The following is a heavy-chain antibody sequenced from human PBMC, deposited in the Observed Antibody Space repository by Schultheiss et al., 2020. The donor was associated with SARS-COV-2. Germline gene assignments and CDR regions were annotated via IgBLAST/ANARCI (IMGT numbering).Heavy chain of an antibody. CDR2: INPNSGGT. J-gene: IGHJ4*02. Sequence: ASVKVSCKASGYTITGYYMHWVRQAPGQGLEWMGRINPNSGGTNYAQKFQGRVTITRNTSISTAYMELSSLRSEDTAVYYCARGSGDVLRFLEWLPTCFDYWGQGTLVTVSS. V-gene: IGHV1-2*06. D-gene: IGHD3-3*01. CDR3: ARGSGDVLRFLEWLPTCFDY. CDR1: GYTITGYY.